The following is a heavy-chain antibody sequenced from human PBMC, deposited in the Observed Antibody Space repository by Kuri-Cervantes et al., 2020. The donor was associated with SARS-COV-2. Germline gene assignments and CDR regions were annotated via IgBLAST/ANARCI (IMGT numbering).Heavy chain of an antibody. J-gene: IGHJ6*03. Sequence: ESLKISCPVSGGSISSYYWSWIRQPPGKGLEWIGYIYYSGSTNYNPSLKSRVTISVDTSKNQFSLKLSSVTAADTAVYYCAGRGHSYGYEGYYYYMDVWGKGTTVTVSS. D-gene: IGHD5-18*01. CDR3: AGRGHSYGYEGYYYYMDV. CDR2: IYYSGST. V-gene: IGHV4-59*12. CDR1: GGSISSYY.